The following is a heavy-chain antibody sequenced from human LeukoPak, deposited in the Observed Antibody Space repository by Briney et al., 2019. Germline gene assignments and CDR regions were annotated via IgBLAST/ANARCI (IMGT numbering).Heavy chain of an antibody. CDR1: GYSINSDYY. J-gene: IGHJ3*02. CDR2: IYHRGST. D-gene: IGHD5-24*01. V-gene: IGHV4-38-2*02. Sequence: SETLSLTCTVSGYSINSDYYWGWIRQPPGKGLEWIGNIYHRGSTYNNPSLKSRVTMSVDTSTNQFSLKLNSVTAADTAVYYCARGRDGYNGDDAFDIWGQGTMVTVSS. CDR3: ARGRDGYNGDDAFDI.